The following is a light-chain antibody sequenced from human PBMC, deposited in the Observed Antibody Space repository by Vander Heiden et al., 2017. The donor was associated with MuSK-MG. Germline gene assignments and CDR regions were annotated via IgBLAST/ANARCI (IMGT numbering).Light chain of an antibody. CDR3: QVWDSSSDHVV. CDR2: DDS. J-gene: IGLJ2*01. CDR1: NIGSKS. Sequence: SYVLTQPPSVPLAPGKTARITCRGNNIGSKSVHWYQQKPGQAPVLVVYDDSDRPSGIPERFSGSNSGNTATLTISRVEAGDEADYYCQVWDSSSDHVVFGGGTKLTVL. V-gene: IGLV3-21*03.